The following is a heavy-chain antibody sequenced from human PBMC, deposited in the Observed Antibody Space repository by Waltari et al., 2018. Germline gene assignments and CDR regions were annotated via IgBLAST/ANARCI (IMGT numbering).Heavy chain of an antibody. V-gene: IGHV3-30*18. J-gene: IGHJ3*02. CDR1: GFTFSSYG. CDR2: IWYDGSNK. D-gene: IGHD6-6*01. CDR3: AKDSFGDTNSSSSYAFDI. Sequence: QVQLVESGGGVVQPGRSLRLSCAASGFTFSSYGMHWVRQAPGKGLEWVAVIWYDGSNKYYADSVKGRFTISRDNSKNTLYLQMNSLRAEDMAMYYCAKDSFGDTNSSSSYAFDIWGQGTMVTVSS.